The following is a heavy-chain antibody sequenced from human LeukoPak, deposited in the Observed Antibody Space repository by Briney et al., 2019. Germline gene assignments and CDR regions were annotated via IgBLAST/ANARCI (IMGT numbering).Heavy chain of an antibody. D-gene: IGHD3-3*01. CDR1: GGSISSYY. CDR3: ARSKVYYDFWSGPTRDYYFDY. CDR2: IYYSGST. J-gene: IGHJ4*02. V-gene: IGHV4-59*01. Sequence: SETLSLTCTVSGGSISSYYWSWIRQPPGKGLEWIGYIYYSGSTNYNPSLKSRVTISVDTSKNQLSLKLSSVTAADTAVYYCARSKVYYDFWSGPTRDYYFDYWGQGTLVTVSS.